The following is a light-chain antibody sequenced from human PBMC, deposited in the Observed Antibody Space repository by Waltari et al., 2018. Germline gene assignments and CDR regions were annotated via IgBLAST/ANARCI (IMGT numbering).Light chain of an antibody. CDR2: GAS. CDR3: QQYDSSPLT. J-gene: IGKJ2*01. V-gene: IGKV3-20*01. Sequence: ATLSCRASQSVSSNYLAWYQQKPGQAPRLLIYGASSRATGIPDRFSGSGSGTDFTLTISRLEPEDFAVYYCQQYDSSPLTFGQGTKLEIK. CDR1: QSVSSNY.